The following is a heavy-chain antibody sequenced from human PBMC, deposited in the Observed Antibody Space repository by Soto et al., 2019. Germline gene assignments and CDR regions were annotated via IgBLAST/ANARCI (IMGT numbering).Heavy chain of an antibody. CDR2: ISYDGSNK. Sequence: PGGSLRLSCAASGFTFSSCAMHWVRQAPGKGLEWVAVISYDGSNKYYADSVKGRFTISRDNSKNTLYLQMNSLRAEDTAVYYCARDRNYYDSSGYFDYWGQGTLVTVS. V-gene: IGHV3-30-3*01. CDR1: GFTFSSCA. CDR3: ARDRNYYDSSGYFDY. J-gene: IGHJ4*02. D-gene: IGHD3-22*01.